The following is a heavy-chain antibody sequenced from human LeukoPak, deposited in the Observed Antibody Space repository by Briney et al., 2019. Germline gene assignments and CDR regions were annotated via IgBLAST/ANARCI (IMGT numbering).Heavy chain of an antibody. Sequence: GGSLRLSCAASGFTFDDYAMHWVRQAPGKGLEWVSLISGDGGSTYYADSVKGRFTISRDNSKSTLYLQMSSLRAEDTAVYYCATDKSYFDSRSHQGFDYWGQGTLVTVSS. CDR3: ATDKSYFDSRSHQGFDY. J-gene: IGHJ4*02. D-gene: IGHD3-10*01. CDR1: GFTFDDYA. CDR2: ISGDGGST. V-gene: IGHV3-43*02.